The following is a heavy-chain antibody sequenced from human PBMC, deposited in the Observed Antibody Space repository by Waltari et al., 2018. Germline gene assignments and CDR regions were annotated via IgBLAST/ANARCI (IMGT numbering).Heavy chain of an antibody. CDR3: AKDLTITMVQGVIPYYGMDV. J-gene: IGHJ6*02. CDR2: ISGSGDNT. CDR1: GFAFRNYA. V-gene: IGHV3-23*01. D-gene: IGHD3-10*01. Sequence: EVQLLESGGGLVQPGGSLRLSCAASGFAFRNYAMTWLRQAPGKGLAWVSSISGSGDNTYYAAPVKGRFTVSRDNSKNTLFLQMNSLRAEDRAVYFCAKDLTITMVQGVIPYYGMDVWGQGTTVTVSS.